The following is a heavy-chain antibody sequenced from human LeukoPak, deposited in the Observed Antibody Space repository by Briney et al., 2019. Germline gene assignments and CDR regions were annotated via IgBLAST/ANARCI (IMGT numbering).Heavy chain of an antibody. CDR1: GYTFTSYG. CDR2: ISGYNVNT. Sequence: AAVTVSCKASGYTFTSYGISWVRQAPGQGLEWMGWISGYNVNTHYAQKLQGRVTMTTDTSTSTAYMELRSLRSDDTAVYYCARDGYCSGGSCYLETWFDPWGQGTLVTVSS. CDR3: ARDGYCSGGSCYLETWFDP. V-gene: IGHV1-18*04. D-gene: IGHD2-15*01. J-gene: IGHJ5*02.